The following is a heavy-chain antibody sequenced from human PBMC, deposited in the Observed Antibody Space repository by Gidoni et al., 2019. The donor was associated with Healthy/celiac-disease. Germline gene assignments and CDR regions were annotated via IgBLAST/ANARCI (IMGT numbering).Heavy chain of an antibody. CDR2: INSSGGST. CDR1: GYTFTSNY. CDR3: ARDSSDGYANGMDV. Sequence: QVQLVQSGAEVKKPGASVKVSCKASGYTFTSNYMHWVRQAPGPGLEWMGIINSSGGSTSYAQKFQGRVTMTRDTSTSTVYMELSSLSSEDTSVYYCARDSSDGYANGMDVWGQGTTVTVSS. D-gene: IGHD5-12*01. J-gene: IGHJ6*02. V-gene: IGHV1-46*01.